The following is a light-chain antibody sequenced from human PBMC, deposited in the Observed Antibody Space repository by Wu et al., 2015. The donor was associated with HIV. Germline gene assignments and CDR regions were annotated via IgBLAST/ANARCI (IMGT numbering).Light chain of an antibody. Sequence: DIVLTQSPGTLSLSPGERATVSCRASQSLGSSLAWYQQKPGQPPRLLIHDTSFRAAGVPARFGGSGSATNFTLTINSLEPEDYAVYYCQQRTNWLGTFGQGTTVEVK. CDR2: DTS. CDR1: QSLGSS. J-gene: IGKJ1*01. V-gene: IGKV3-11*01. CDR3: QQRTNWLGT.